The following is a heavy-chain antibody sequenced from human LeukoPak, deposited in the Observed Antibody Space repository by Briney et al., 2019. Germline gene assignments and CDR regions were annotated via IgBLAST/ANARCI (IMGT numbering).Heavy chain of an antibody. CDR3: ARDDRIAAAGTFGY. Sequence: GGSLRLSCAACGFTVSNGFMSWVRQARGKGLAWVSVYNGGTTYYADSVKGRFTISRDNSKNTLYLQMNSLRAEDTALYYCARDDRIAAAGTFGYWGQGTLVTVSS. CDR1: GFTVSNGF. J-gene: IGHJ4*02. D-gene: IGHD6-13*01. V-gene: IGHV3-53*01. CDR2: YNGGTT.